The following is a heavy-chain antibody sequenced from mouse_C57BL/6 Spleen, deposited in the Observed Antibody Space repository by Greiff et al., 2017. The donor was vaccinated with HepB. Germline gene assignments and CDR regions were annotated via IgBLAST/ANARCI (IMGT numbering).Heavy chain of an antibody. CDR3: AREGYYGKGDY. Sequence: VQLQQSGAELVRPGTSVKVSCKASGYAFTNYLIEWVKQRPGQGLEWIGVINPGSGGTNYNEKFKGKATLTADKSSSTAYMQLSSLTSEDSAVYFCAREGYYGKGDYWGQGTTLTVSS. V-gene: IGHV1-54*01. D-gene: IGHD2-1*01. CDR2: INPGSGGT. J-gene: IGHJ2*01. CDR1: GYAFTNYL.